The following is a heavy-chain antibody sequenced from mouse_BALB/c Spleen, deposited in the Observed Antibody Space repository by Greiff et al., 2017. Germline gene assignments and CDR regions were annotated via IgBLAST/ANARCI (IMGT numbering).Heavy chain of an antibody. CDR3: ARSGDGYYGFAY. V-gene: IGHV5-17*02. D-gene: IGHD2-3*01. J-gene: IGHJ3*01. CDR2: ISSGSSTI. CDR1: GFTFSSFG. Sequence: EVKLMESGGGLVQPGGSRKLSCAASGFTFSSFGMHWVRQAPEKGLEWVAYISSGSSTIYYADTVKGRFTISRDNPKNTLFLQMTSLRSEDTAMYYCARSGDGYYGFAYWGQGTLVTVSA.